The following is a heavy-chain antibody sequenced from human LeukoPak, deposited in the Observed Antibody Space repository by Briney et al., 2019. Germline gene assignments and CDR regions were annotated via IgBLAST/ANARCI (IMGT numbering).Heavy chain of an antibody. Sequence: PGGSLRLSCAASGFTFSNYAMYWVRQAPGKGLEWVAVISYDGSNKYYADSVKGRFTISRDNSKNTLYLQMNSLRAEDTAVYYCARDNWGWDYWGQETLVTVSS. CDR1: GFTFSNYA. D-gene: IGHD7-27*01. CDR2: ISYDGSNK. CDR3: ARDNWGWDY. V-gene: IGHV3-30-3*01. J-gene: IGHJ4*02.